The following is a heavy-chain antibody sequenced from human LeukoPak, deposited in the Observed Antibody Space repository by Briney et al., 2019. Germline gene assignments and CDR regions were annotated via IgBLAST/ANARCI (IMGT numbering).Heavy chain of an antibody. D-gene: IGHD2-15*01. Sequence: PGGSLRLSWAASGFTFSSYDMHWVRQATGKGLEWVSAIGTAGDTYYPGSVKGRFTISRENAKNSLYLQMNSLRAGDTAVYYCARSLGLDCSGGSCYVYYFDYWGQGTLVTVSS. CDR3: ARSLGLDCSGGSCYVYYFDY. CDR2: IGTAGDT. V-gene: IGHV3-13*01. J-gene: IGHJ4*02. CDR1: GFTFSSYD.